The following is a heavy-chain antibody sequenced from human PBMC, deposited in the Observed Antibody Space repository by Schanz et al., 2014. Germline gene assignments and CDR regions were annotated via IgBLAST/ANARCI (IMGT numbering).Heavy chain of an antibody. CDR1: GFTFSSYA. CDR2: ISGSSRTI. V-gene: IGHV3-23*01. Sequence: EVHLLDSGGGLVQPGGSLRLSCAASGFTFSSYAMSWVRQAPGKGLEWVSYISGSSRTIYYADSMKGRFTVSRDNSKNTLYLQMNSLRAEDTAVYYCARGGPAYYFDDWGQGTLXTVSS. J-gene: IGHJ4*02. CDR3: ARGGPAYYFDD.